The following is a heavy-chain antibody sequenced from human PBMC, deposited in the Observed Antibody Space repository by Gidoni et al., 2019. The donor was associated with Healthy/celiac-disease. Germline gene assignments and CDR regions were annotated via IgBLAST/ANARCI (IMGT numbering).Heavy chain of an antibody. J-gene: IGHJ4*02. Sequence: EVQLVESGGGLVKPGGSLRLSCAASGFPFRSYSMNWVRQAQGKGLAWVSSISSSSRYIYYADSVKGRFTISRDNAKNSLYLQMNSLRAEDTAVYYCARDLKEWLVDRGIDYWGQGTLVTVSS. V-gene: IGHV3-21*01. CDR3: ARDLKEWLVDRGIDY. CDR2: ISSSSRYI. D-gene: IGHD6-19*01. CDR1: GFPFRSYS.